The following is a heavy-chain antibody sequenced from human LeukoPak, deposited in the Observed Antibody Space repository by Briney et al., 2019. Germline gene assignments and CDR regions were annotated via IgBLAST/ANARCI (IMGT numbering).Heavy chain of an antibody. CDR3: ARGGGSGSYYKRELDY. D-gene: IGHD3-10*01. CDR2: IKEDGSEK. V-gene: IGHV3-7*01. CDR1: RITFSNSW. J-gene: IGHJ4*02. Sequence: GGSLRLSCAASRITFSNSWMCWVRQAPGKALEWVANIKEDGSEKYYVNSVKGRFTISRDNAKNSLYLQMNSLRAEDTAVYYCARGGGSGSYYKRELDYWGQGTLVTVSS.